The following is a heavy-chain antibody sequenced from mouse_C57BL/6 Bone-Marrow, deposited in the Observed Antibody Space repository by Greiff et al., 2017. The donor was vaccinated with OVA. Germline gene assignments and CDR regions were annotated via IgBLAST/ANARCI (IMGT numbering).Heavy chain of an antibody. Sequence: EVQLQQSGAELVRPGASVKLSCTASGFNIKDDYMPWVKQRPEQGLEWIGWIDPENGDTEYASKFQGKATITADTSSNTAYLQLSSLTSEDTAVYYCTTDGYYYAMDYWGQGTSVTVSS. CDR1: GFNIKDDY. CDR3: TTDGYYYAMDY. D-gene: IGHD2-3*01. CDR2: IDPENGDT. J-gene: IGHJ4*01. V-gene: IGHV14-4*01.